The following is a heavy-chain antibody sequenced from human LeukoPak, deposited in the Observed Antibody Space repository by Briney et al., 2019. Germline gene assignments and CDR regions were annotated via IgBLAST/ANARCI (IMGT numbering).Heavy chain of an antibody. V-gene: IGHV4-59*08. CDR3: ASTPIAVAGYYYYYGMDV. Sequence: PSETLSLTCTVSGGSISSYYWSWIRQPPGKGLEWIGYIYYSGSTNYNPSLKSRVTISVDTSKNQFSLKLSSVTAADTAVYYCASTPIAVAGYYYYYGMDVRGQGTTVTVSS. D-gene: IGHD6-19*01. CDR2: IYYSGST. J-gene: IGHJ6*02. CDR1: GGSISSYY.